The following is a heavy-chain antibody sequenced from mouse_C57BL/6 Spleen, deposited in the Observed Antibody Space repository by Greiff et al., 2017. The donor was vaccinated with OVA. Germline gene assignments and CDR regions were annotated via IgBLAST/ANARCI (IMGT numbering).Heavy chain of an antibody. V-gene: IGHV1-81*01. CDR3: ARGAYDYYWYFDV. Sequence: QVQLQQSGAELARPGASVKLSCKASGYTFTSYGISWVKQSTGQGLEWIGEIYPRSGNTYYNEKFKGKATLTADKSSSTAYMELRSLTSEDSAVYFCARGAYDYYWYFDVWGTGTTVTVSS. CDR1: GYTFTSYG. J-gene: IGHJ1*03. CDR2: IYPRSGNT. D-gene: IGHD2-4*01.